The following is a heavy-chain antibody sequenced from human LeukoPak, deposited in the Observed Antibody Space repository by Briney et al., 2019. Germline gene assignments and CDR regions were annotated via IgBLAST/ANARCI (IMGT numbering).Heavy chain of an antibody. D-gene: IGHD6-19*01. CDR1: GVTVSNNF. CDR2: IYGGGST. J-gene: IGHJ4*02. V-gene: IGHV3-53*01. Sequence: GGSLILSCAASGVTVSNNFMSWVRQAPGRGLEWVSVIYGGGSTYYADSVKGRFTISRDTSKNTLYLQMNSLRAEDTAVYYCASWPGGWYGEDSWGQGTLVTVSS. CDR3: ASWPGGWYGEDS.